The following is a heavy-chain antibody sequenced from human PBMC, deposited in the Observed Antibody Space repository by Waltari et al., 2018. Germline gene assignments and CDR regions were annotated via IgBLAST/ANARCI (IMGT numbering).Heavy chain of an antibody. CDR2: ISRRESA. D-gene: IGHD3-16*01. CDR3: TRDANVGASPPIGY. CDR1: GGSLSDTSYF. Sequence: QLQLQESGPGLVKPSETLFLTCNVSGGSLSDTSYFWGWVRQPPGKGLEWIGSISRRESALYKSSLTSRATISFDNAKNQLYLKLTSLTAADTATYYCTRDANVGASPPIGYWGQGALVTVS. V-gene: IGHV4-39*07. J-gene: IGHJ4*02.